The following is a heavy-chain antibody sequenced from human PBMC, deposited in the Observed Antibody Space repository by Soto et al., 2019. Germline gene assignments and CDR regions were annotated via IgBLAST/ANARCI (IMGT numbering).Heavy chain of an antibody. Sequence: EVEMVESGGNLVKPGGSLRLSCVASGFIFSNAWMNWVRQAPGKGLEWVGRIKSKPAGGTIDYAAPVQDRFTISRDDSNNVVYLQMNSLKSEDTAVYYCATGGYFLDYWGQGTLVTVSS. CDR3: ATGGYFLDY. J-gene: IGHJ4*02. CDR1: GFIFSNAW. D-gene: IGHD3-16*01. CDR2: IKSKPAGGTI. V-gene: IGHV3-15*07.